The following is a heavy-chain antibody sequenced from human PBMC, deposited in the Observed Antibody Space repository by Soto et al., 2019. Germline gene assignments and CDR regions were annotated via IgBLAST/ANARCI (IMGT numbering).Heavy chain of an antibody. CDR1: GFTFSSYA. V-gene: IGHV3-30-3*01. J-gene: IGHJ4*02. CDR2: ISYDGSNK. CDR3: ARDKMLDYGDYVREYYFDY. Sequence: GGSLRLSCAASGFTFSSYAMHWVRQAPGKGLEWVAVISYDGSNKYYADSVKGRFTISRDNSKNTLYLQMNSLRAEDTAVYYCARDKMLDYGDYVREYYFDYWGQGTLVTVSS. D-gene: IGHD4-17*01.